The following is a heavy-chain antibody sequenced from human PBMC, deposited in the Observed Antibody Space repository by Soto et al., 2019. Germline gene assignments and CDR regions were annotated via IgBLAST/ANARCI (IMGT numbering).Heavy chain of an antibody. CDR1: GFTFSSYS. CDR2: IKSKTDGGTT. J-gene: IGHJ3*02. Sequence: GGSLRLSCAASGFTFSSYSMNWVRQAPGKGLEWVGRIKSKTDGGTTDYAAPVKGRFTISRDDSKNTLYLQMNSLKTEDTAVYYCTTGLDIVVVVAATLDAFDIWGQGTMVTVSS. D-gene: IGHD2-15*01. V-gene: IGHV3-15*07. CDR3: TTGLDIVVVVAATLDAFDI.